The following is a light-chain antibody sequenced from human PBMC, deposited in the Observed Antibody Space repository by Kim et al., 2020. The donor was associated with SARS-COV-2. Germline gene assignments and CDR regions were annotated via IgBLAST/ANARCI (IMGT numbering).Light chain of an antibody. V-gene: IGKV3-20*01. CDR2: IAS. Sequence: SPREKATISCRASRGVTSNYLAWYQQKPGQAPGLLIYIASSRATGIPDRFSGSGSGTEFTLTISRLEPEDFAVYYCHQYGSPPSTFGQGTRLEIK. J-gene: IGKJ5*01. CDR1: RGVTSNY. CDR3: HQYGSPPST.